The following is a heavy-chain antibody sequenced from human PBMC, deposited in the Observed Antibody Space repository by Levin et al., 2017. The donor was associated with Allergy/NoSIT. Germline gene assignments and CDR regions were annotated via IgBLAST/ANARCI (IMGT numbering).Heavy chain of an antibody. D-gene: IGHD2-15*01. CDR3: AKDPVHCSGGSCGRRYYYYMDV. Sequence: LPGGSLRLSCAASGFTFSSYGMHWVRQAPGKGLEWVAVISYDGSNKYYADSVKGRFTISRDNSKNTLYLQMNSLRAEDTAVYYCAKDPVHCSGGSCGRRYYYYMDVWGKGTTVTVSS. V-gene: IGHV3-30*18. J-gene: IGHJ6*03. CDR2: ISYDGSNK. CDR1: GFTFSSYG.